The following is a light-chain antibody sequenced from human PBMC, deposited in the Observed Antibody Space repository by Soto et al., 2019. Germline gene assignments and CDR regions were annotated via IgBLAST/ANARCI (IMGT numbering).Light chain of an antibody. CDR2: DVS. Sequence: QSVLIQPPSASGSPGQSVTISCTGTSSDVGGYNYVSWYQQHPGKAPKLMIYDVSKRPSGVPDRFSGSKSGNTASLTVSGLQADDEADYYCSSYAGSNNLLFGGGTKLTVL. V-gene: IGLV2-8*01. CDR1: SSDVGGYNY. CDR3: SSYAGSNNLL. J-gene: IGLJ2*01.